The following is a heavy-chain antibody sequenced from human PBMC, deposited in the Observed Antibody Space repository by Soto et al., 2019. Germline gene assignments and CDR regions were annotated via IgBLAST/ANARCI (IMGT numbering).Heavy chain of an antibody. V-gene: IGHV3-30*18. CDR3: AKHHFANGIGWTDAFDC. D-gene: IGHD6-25*01. CDR2: ISYDGSKN. CDR1: GFTFRGVG. J-gene: IGHJ3*01. Sequence: QAQLVESGGGVVQPGRSLRLSCAASGFTFRGVGMHWVRQIPGKGLEWVSFISYDGSKNYYADSMKGRLTISRDTSKDTVSLQLNSLRAEDTAVFYCAKHHFANGIGWTDAFDCWGQGTKVTVSS.